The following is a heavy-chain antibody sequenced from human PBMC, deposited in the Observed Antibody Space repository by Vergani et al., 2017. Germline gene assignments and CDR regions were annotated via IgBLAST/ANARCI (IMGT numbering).Heavy chain of an antibody. J-gene: IGHJ4*02. D-gene: IGHD2/OR15-2a*01. V-gene: IGHV3-23*04. CDR2: ISGSGGST. CDR1: GFTFSSYA. CDR3: AKDAADGTVVPWAVLFDY. Sequence: EVQLVESGGGLVQPGGSLRLSCAASGFTFSSYAMSWVRQAPGKGLEWVSAISGSGGSTYYADSVKGRFTISRDNSKNTLYLQMNSLRAENTAVYYCAKDAADGTVVPWAVLFDYWGQGTLVTVSS.